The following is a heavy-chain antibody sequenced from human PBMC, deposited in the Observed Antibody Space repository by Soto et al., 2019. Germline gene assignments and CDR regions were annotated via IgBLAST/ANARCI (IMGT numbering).Heavy chain of an antibody. J-gene: IGHJ6*02. Sequence: QVQLVQSGAEVKKPGASVKVSCKASGYTFTSYAMHWVRQAPGQRLESMGWINAGNGNTKYSQKFQGRVTITRDTSARTAYMELSSLRSEDTAVYYCASRDCSGVCHPYKYGMDVWGQGTTVTVSS. D-gene: IGHD2-15*01. CDR3: ASRDCSGVCHPYKYGMDV. V-gene: IGHV1-3*01. CDR2: INAGNGNT. CDR1: GYTFTSYA.